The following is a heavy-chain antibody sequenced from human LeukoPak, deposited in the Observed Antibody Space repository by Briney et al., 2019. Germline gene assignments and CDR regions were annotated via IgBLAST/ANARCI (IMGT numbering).Heavy chain of an antibody. CDR3: ARLRALEYFDR. V-gene: IGHV4-61*05. Sequence: SETLSLTCTVSGDSTSSSSYYWNWIRPPPGKGLEWIGNIYYSGTINYNPSLKSRVTISVDTSKNQFSLNLSSVTAADTAVYYCARLRALEYFDRWGRGTLVTVSS. D-gene: IGHD4-17*01. CDR2: IYYSGTI. J-gene: IGHJ2*01. CDR1: GDSTSSSSYY.